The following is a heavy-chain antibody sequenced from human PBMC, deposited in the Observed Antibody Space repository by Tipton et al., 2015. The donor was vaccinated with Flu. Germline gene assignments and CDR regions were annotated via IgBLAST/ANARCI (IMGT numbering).Heavy chain of an antibody. J-gene: IGHJ4*02. D-gene: IGHD3-16*01. Sequence: TLSLTCTVSGGSIRSDKHYWAWVRQPPGKGPEWIASNYYTGTTQYNPSLKSRVTTFVDTSKNQFSLKLTSVTAADTAVYYCARAATFGLGRGYFDFWGQGILVTVSS. V-gene: IGHV4-39*02. CDR1: GGSIRSDKHY. CDR2: NYYTGTT. CDR3: ARAATFGLGRGYFDF.